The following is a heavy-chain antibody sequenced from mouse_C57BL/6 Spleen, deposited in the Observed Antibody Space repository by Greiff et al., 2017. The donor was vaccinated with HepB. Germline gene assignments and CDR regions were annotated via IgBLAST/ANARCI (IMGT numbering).Heavy chain of an antibody. CDR1: GYTFTSYW. V-gene: IGHV1-59*01. D-gene: IGHD4-1*01. Sequence: QVQLQQPGAELVRPGTSVKLSCKASGYTFTSYWMHWVKQRPGQGLEWIGVIDPSDSYTNYNQKFKGKATLTVDTSSSTAYMQLSSLTSEDSAVYYCARSGGLTGSDYFAMDYGGQGTSVTVAS. J-gene: IGHJ4*01. CDR3: ARSGGLTGSDYFAMDY. CDR2: IDPSDSYT.